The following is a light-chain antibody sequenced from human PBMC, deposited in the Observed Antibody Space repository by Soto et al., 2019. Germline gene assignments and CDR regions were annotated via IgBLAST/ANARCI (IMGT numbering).Light chain of an antibody. CDR1: TSDVGGYNY. Sequence: QSALTQPASVSGSPGQSITISCTGTTSDVGGYNYVSWYQQHPGKAPKLMIYDVSNRPSGVSNRFSGSKSANTASLTISGLQAEDEADYYCSSYTSSATRLLFGGGTKLTVL. J-gene: IGLJ2*01. V-gene: IGLV2-14*03. CDR3: SSYTSSATRLL. CDR2: DVS.